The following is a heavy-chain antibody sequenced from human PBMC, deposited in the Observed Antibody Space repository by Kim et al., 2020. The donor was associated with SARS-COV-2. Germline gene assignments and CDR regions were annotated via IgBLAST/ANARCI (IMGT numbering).Heavy chain of an antibody. Sequence: SETLSLTCTVSGGSVSSGSYYWSWIRQPPGKGLEWIGYIYYSGSTNYNPSLKSRVTISVDTSKNQFSLKLSSVTAADTAVYYCASWPRTSHDFDYWGQGT. CDR1: GGSVSSGSYY. CDR2: IYYSGST. D-gene: IGHD2-2*01. J-gene: IGHJ4*02. CDR3: ASWPRTSHDFDY. V-gene: IGHV4-61*01.